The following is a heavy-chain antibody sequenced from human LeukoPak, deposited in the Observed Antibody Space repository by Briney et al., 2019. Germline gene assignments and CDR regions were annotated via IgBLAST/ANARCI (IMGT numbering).Heavy chain of an antibody. J-gene: IGHJ4*02. D-gene: IGHD1-14*01. CDR2: ISVNGLT. CDR3: ARRFTGENYFDS. CDR1: DGSVGSRSSY. Sequence: SETLSLTCAVPDGSVGSRSSYWAWIRQSPGNGLEWSGIISVNGLTYYNSLLRSRVAMSVDTSKRQFSLKVNSVTAADTAVYFCARRFTGENYFDSWGQGILVAVSS. V-gene: IGHV4-39*07.